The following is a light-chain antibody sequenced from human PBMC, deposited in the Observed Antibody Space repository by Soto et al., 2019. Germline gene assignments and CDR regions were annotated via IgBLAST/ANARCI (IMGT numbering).Light chain of an antibody. J-gene: IGKJ4*01. Sequence: EIVMTQSPATLSVSPGERPTLSCRASQSVTSSLAWFQQKPGQAPRLLIYDVSRRATAIPARFSGSGSGTDFTLTISSLEPEDFAVYYCQQRTSWPTFGGGTKVDIK. V-gene: IGKV3-11*01. CDR2: DVS. CDR1: QSVTSS. CDR3: QQRTSWPT.